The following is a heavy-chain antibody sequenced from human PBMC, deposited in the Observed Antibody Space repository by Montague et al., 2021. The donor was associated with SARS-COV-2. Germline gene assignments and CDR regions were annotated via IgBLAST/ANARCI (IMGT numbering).Heavy chain of an antibody. J-gene: IGHJ6*02. Sequence: SETLSLTCTVSGGSISGYYWSWIRQSPGKGLEWIGYIYYSGSTKYNPFLESRVTVSVDRSKNQVSLKLSSVTPADTAVYYCARLLRSCSNGVCRTYYYYAMDVWGQGTRVTVSS. D-gene: IGHD2-8*01. CDR3: ARLLRSCSNGVCRTYYYYAMDV. CDR1: GGSISGYY. V-gene: IGHV4-59*01. CDR2: IYYSGST.